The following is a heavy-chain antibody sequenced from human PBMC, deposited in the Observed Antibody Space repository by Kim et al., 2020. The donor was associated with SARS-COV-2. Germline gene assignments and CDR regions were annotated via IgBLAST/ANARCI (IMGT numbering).Heavy chain of an antibody. CDR2: IFRGSST. D-gene: IGHD2-21*01. CDR1: GLTVTSNH. J-gene: IGHJ4*02. Sequence: GGSLRLSCAVSGLTVTSNHMTWIRQAPGRGLEWVSVIFRGSSTYYAASVQGRFTISRDYYKNTLSLQMNSLRAEDTAIYSCARDPVGDGYSFFDYWGQGT. V-gene: IGHV3-53*01. CDR3: ARDPVGDGYSFFDY.